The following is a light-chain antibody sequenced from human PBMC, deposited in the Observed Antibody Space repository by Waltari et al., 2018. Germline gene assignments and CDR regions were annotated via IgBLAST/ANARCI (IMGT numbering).Light chain of an antibody. J-gene: IGKJ1*01. V-gene: IGKV2-30*02. CDR3: MQGTHWPWT. CDR1: QSLSLSDGTTC. Sequence: QSLSLSDGTTCLNWSNLKPGQSPRPYLYKGSRRDCGVPARFRASGSGSDFTLEISRVEAEDVGVYYCMQGTHWPWTFGRGTKVEV. CDR2: KGS.